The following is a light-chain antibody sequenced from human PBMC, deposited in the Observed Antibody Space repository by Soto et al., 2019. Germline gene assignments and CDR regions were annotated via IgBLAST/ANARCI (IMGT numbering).Light chain of an antibody. CDR3: QSFHNNNFWV. V-gene: IGLV6-57*02. J-gene: IGLJ3*02. Sequence: NFMLTQPHSVSESPGKTVTISCTGSSGNIASNYVYWYQQRPGSAPTTVIYEDNQRPSGVPDRFSGSVDSSSNSASLTISGLKTEDEADYYCQSFHNNNFWVFGGGTKLTVL. CDR2: EDN. CDR1: SGNIASNY.